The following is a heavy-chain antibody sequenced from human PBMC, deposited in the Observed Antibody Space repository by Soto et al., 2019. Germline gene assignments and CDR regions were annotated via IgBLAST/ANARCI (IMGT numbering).Heavy chain of an antibody. Sequence: PSETLSLTCAVYGGSFSGYYWSWIRQPPGKGLEWIGEINHSGSTNYNPSLKSRVTISVDTSKNQFSLKLSSVTAADTAVDYCAREGYYNWFDPWGQGTLVTVSS. CDR3: AREGYYNWFDP. CDR2: INHSGST. V-gene: IGHV4-34*01. CDR1: GGSFSGYY. J-gene: IGHJ5*02. D-gene: IGHD1-26*01.